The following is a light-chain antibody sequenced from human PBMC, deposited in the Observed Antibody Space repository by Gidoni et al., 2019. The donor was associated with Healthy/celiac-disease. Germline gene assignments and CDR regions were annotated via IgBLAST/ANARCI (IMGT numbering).Light chain of an antibody. CDR2: GAS. J-gene: IGKJ2*01. CDR3: QQYGSSPYT. V-gene: IGKV3-20*01. CDR1: QSVSSSY. Sequence: IVLTQSPGTLSLSPGARATLSCRASQSVSSSYLAWYQQKPGQAPRRLIYGASSRATGIPDRVSGSGSGTDFTLTISRLEPEDFAVYYCQQYGSSPYTFGQGTKLEIK.